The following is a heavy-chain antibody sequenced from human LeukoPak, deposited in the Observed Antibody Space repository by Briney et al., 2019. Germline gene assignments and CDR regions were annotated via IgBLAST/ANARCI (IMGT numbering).Heavy chain of an antibody. CDR2: ISSSGNTL. J-gene: IGHJ4*02. CDR3: ARLRGYSYGYGDY. D-gene: IGHD5-18*01. Sequence: GGSPRLSCAASGFTFSSYSMNWVRQAPGKGLEWVSYISSSGNTLDYADSVKGRFTISRDNAKNSLYLQMVSLRAEDTAVYCCARLRGYSYGYGDYWGQGTLVTVS. V-gene: IGHV3-48*04. CDR1: GFTFSSYS.